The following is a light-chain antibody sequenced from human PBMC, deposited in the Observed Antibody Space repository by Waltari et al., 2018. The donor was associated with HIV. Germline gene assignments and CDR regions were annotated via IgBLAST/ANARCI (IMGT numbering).Light chain of an antibody. CDR1: SSNIGSNA. Sequence: QSVLTQPPSASGTPGQGVTISCSGSSSNIGSNAVNWSRQLPGTAPQVLIYSNNQRPSGVPDRFSGSKSGTSASLAISGLQSEDDADYYCAAWDDSLNGLLFGGGTKLTVL. CDR3: AAWDDSLNGLL. V-gene: IGLV1-44*01. J-gene: IGLJ2*01. CDR2: SNN.